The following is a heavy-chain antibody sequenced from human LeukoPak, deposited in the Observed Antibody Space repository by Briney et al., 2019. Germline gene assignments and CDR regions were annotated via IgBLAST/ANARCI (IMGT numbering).Heavy chain of an antibody. J-gene: IGHJ4*02. V-gene: IGHV3-21*01. CDR2: ISSSSSYI. CDR3: ARDRRVYEKTADY. D-gene: IGHD2-8*01. CDR1: GFTFSSYS. Sequence: GGSLRLSCAASGFTFSSYSMNWVRQAPGKGLEWVSSISSSSSYIYYADSAKGRFTISRDNAKNSLYLQMNSLRAEDTAVYYCARDRRVYEKTADYWGQGTLVTVSS.